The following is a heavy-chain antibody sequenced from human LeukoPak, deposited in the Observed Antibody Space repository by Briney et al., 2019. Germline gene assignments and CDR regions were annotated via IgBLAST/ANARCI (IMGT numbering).Heavy chain of an antibody. Sequence: GGSLRLSCAASGFTFSNYALHWVRQAPGKGLEWVAVISYDDTNKYYVDSVKGRFTISRDNSKNTLYLQMNSLRVEDTAVYYCARTYSGSSRSYMDVWGKGTTVTVSS. CDR3: ARTYSGSSRSYMDV. CDR1: GFTFSNYA. CDR2: ISYDDTNK. D-gene: IGHD1-26*01. J-gene: IGHJ6*03. V-gene: IGHV3-30*04.